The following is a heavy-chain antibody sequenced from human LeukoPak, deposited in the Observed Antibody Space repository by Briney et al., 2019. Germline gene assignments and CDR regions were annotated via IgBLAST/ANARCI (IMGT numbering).Heavy chain of an antibody. CDR3: ARETTVVTNNGAFDI. CDR1: GGTFSSYA. D-gene: IGHD4-23*01. CDR2: IIPIFGTA. Sequence: SVKVSCKASGGTFSSYAISWVRQAPGQGLEWMGGIIPIFGTANYAQKFQGRVTITAGKSTSTAYMELSSLRSEDTAVYYCARETTVVTNNGAFDIWGQGTMVTVSS. J-gene: IGHJ3*02. V-gene: IGHV1-69*06.